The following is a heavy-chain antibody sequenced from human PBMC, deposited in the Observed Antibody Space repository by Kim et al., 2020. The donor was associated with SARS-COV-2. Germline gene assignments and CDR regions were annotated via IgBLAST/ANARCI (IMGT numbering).Heavy chain of an antibody. D-gene: IGHD3-10*01. CDR1: GYSFTSYW. CDR2: IDPSNSYT. V-gene: IGHV5-10-1*01. CDR3: ATQGSGSYYKGIAFDI. Sequence: GESLKISCKGSGYSFTSYWISWVRQMPGKGLEWMGRIDPSNSYTNYSPSFQGHATITADKSISTAYLQWSSLKASDTAMYYCATQGSGSYYKGIAFDIWGQGTMVTVSS. J-gene: IGHJ3*02.